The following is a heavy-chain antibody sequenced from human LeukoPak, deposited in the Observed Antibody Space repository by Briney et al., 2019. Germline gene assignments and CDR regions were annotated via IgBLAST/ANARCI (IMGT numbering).Heavy chain of an antibody. CDR1: GFTFSSYS. Sequence: GGSLRLSCAASGFTFSSYSMNWVRQAPGKGLEWVSSISSSSSYIYYADSVKGRFTISRDNAKNSLYLQMNSLRAEDTAVYYCARVRWASPNWFDPWGQGTLVTASS. CDR2: ISSSSSYI. J-gene: IGHJ5*02. CDR3: ARVRWASPNWFDP. D-gene: IGHD4-23*01. V-gene: IGHV3-21*01.